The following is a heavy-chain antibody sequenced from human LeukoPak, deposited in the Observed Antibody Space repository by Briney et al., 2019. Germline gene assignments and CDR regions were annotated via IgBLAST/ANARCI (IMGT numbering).Heavy chain of an antibody. CDR2: INHSGST. V-gene: IGHV4-34*01. D-gene: IGHD2/OR15-2a*01. CDR3: ASEENMGYYGVDV. CDR1: GFDFSSYG. J-gene: IGHJ6*02. Sequence: PGGSLRLSCAASGFDFSSYGMHWVRQAPGKGLEWIGEINHSGSTNYNPSLKSRVTISVDTSKNQFSLKLSSVTAADTAVYYCASEENMGYYGVDVWGQGTTVTVSS.